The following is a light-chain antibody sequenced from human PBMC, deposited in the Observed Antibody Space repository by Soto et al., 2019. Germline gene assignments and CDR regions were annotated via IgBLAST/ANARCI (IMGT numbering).Light chain of an antibody. Sequence: QSALTQPASVSGSPGQSITISCTGTSSDVGAYNYVSWYQQHPGKAPKLMIYDVSNRPSGVSNRFSGSKSGNTASLTIAGVQDEDEADYYCSSYTGSSTRVVFGGGTKLTVL. J-gene: IGLJ2*01. CDR3: SSYTGSSTRVV. V-gene: IGLV2-14*01. CDR1: SSDVGAYNY. CDR2: DVS.